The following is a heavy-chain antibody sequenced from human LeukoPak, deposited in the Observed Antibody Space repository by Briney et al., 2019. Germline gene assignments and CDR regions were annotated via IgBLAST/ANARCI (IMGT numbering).Heavy chain of an antibody. Sequence: GGSLRLSCAASGFTFSSYAMHWVRQAPGKGLEYVSAISSNGGSTYYANSVKGRFTISRDNSKNTLYLQMNSLRAEDTAVYYCAKVDYDSSGYYLTPFDYWGQGTLVTVSS. CDR1: GFTFSSYA. D-gene: IGHD3-22*01. CDR3: AKVDYDSSGYYLTPFDY. CDR2: ISSNGGST. J-gene: IGHJ4*02. V-gene: IGHV3-64*01.